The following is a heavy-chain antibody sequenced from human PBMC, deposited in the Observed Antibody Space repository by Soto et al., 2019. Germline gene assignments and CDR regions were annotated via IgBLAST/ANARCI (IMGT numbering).Heavy chain of an antibody. J-gene: IGHJ4*02. CDR3: ATQNSDYGSGTYSY. CDR1: GYTFTDYQ. V-gene: IGHV1-2*04. Sequence: QVQLMQSGAEVKKPGASVKVSCKASGYTFTDYQIHWVRQAPGQGLEWMGWINPNSGDTNFAGKIQGWVTMTRDVSISTAYLELGSLKSDDTAVYYCATQNSDYGSGTYSYWGQGTLVTVSS. D-gene: IGHD3-10*01. CDR2: INPNSGDT.